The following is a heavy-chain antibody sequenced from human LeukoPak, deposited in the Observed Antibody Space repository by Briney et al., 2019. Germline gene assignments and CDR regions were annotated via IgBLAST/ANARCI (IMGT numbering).Heavy chain of an antibody. Sequence: PSETLSLTCTVSGGSISSYYWSWIRQPPGKGLEWIGYIYYSGSTNYNPSLKSRVTISVDTSKNQFSLKLSSVTAADTAVYYCARESHDYYGSGSYAFDIWGQGTMVTVSS. D-gene: IGHD3-10*01. CDR1: GGSISSYY. CDR3: ARESHDYYGSGSYAFDI. V-gene: IGHV4-59*12. J-gene: IGHJ3*02. CDR2: IYYSGST.